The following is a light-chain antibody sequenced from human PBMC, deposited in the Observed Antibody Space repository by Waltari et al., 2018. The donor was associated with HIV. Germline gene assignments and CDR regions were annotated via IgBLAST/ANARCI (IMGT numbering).Light chain of an antibody. J-gene: IGLJ3*02. Sequence: QAGLTQPPSVSKGLRQTATLTCTGNNNNVGFQGAAWLQQRPGHPPKLLSYRNHKRPSGISERFSASRSGNTASLTIAGVQPEDEADYYCSAWDSSLNVWMFGGGTKLTVL. CDR2: RNH. CDR1: NNNVGFQG. CDR3: SAWDSSLNVWM. V-gene: IGLV10-54*04.